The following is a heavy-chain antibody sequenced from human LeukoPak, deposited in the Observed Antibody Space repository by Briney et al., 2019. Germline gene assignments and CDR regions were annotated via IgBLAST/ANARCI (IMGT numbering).Heavy chain of an antibody. D-gene: IGHD5-18*01. CDR3: ARGPRYTYGPSNLDY. J-gene: IGHJ4*02. V-gene: IGHV1-46*01. CDR2: IDPSGGNT. CDR1: GYTFSSYF. Sequence: ASVKVSCKTSGYTFSSYFIHWVRQAPGQGLEWMGVIDPSGGNTNYAEKFQGRVTMTRDTSTTTLYMDLSSLRSEDTAVYYCARGPRYTYGPSNLDYWGQGTLVTVSS.